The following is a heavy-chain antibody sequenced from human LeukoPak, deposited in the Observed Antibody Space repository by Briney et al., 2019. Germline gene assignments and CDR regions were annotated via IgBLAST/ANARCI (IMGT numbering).Heavy chain of an antibody. CDR2: ISWNSGSI. Sequence: SLKISCAASGFTFDDYAMHWVRQAPGKGLEWVSGISWNSGSIGYADSVEGRFTISRDNAKNSLYLQMNSLRAEDTALYYCAKDQLEYSSGWFDYWGQGTLVTVSS. CDR1: GFTFDDYA. J-gene: IGHJ4*02. CDR3: AKDQLEYSSGWFDY. V-gene: IGHV3-9*01. D-gene: IGHD6-19*01.